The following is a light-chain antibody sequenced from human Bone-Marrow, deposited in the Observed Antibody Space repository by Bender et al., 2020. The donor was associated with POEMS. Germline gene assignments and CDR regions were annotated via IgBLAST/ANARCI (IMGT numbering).Light chain of an antibody. V-gene: IGLV1-44*01. CDR2: NNS. CDR3: AKWDDSLNGWV. Sequence: QSVLTQPPSASGTPGQRVTISCSGSSSKFGSYPVNWYQQLPGAAPKLVIFNNSQRPSGVPDRFSGSNSGTSASLAISGVLSDDEADFYCAKWDDSLNGWVFGGGTKLTVL. J-gene: IGLJ3*02. CDR1: SSKFGSYP.